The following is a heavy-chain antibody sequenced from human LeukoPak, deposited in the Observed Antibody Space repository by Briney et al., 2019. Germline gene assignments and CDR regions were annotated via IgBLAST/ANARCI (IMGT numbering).Heavy chain of an antibody. D-gene: IGHD3-10*01. CDR2: IYWDDDK. V-gene: IGHV2-5*02. CDR3: AHKLWFGGLFWPGARYFGMDV. Sequence: ESGPTLVKPTQTLTLTCTFSGFSLSTSGVGVGWIRQPPGKALEWLALIYWDDDKRYSPSLKSRLTITKDTSKNQVVLTMTNMDPVDTATYFCAHKLWFGGLFWPGARYFGMDVWGQGTTVTVSS. J-gene: IGHJ6*02. CDR1: GFSLSTSGVG.